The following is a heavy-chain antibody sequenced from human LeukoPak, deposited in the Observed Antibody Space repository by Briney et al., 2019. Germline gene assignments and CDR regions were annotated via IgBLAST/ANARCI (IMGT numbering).Heavy chain of an antibody. CDR2: IYTSGTT. J-gene: IGHJ4*02. CDR3: ARRALSGYAYFDY. Sequence: SQTLSLTCTVSGGSISSGSYYWSWIRQPAGKGLEWIGRIYTSGTTNYVPSLKRRVTMSLYTSKNQFSLKLSSVTAADTAVYYCARRALSGYAYFDYWGQGTLVTVSS. D-gene: IGHD5-12*01. V-gene: IGHV4-61*02. CDR1: GGSISSGSYY.